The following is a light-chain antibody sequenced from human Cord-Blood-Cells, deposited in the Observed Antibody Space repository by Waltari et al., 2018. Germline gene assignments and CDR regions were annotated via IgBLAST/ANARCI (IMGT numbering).Light chain of an antibody. J-gene: IGKJ4*01. Sequence: EIVLTQSPGTLSLSPGERATLSCRASQSVSSSYLAWYQQKPGQAPRLLIYGASSRATGXPDRFSGSGSGTDFTLTISRLEPEDFAVYYCQQYGSSPLTFGGGTKVEIK. CDR1: QSVSSSY. CDR3: QQYGSSPLT. CDR2: GAS. V-gene: IGKV3-20*01.